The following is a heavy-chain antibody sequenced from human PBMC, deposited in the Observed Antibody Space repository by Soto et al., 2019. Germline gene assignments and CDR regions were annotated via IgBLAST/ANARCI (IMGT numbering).Heavy chain of an antibody. V-gene: IGHV1-69*01. Sequence: QVQLVQSGAEVKKPGSSVKVSCKASGGTFSSYAISWVRQAPGQGLEWMGGIIPIFGTANYAQKFQGTVTLTADESTSTSYMELSSLRSEDTAVYYCARCVTSTDPPQEWELLGHYYYGMDVWGQGTTVTVSS. J-gene: IGHJ6*02. CDR1: GGTFSSYA. CDR2: IIPIFGTA. CDR3: ARCVTSTDPPQEWELLGHYYYGMDV. D-gene: IGHD1-26*01.